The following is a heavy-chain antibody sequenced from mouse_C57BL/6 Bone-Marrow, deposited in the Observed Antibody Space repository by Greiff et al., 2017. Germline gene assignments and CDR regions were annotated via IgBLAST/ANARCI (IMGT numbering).Heavy chain of an antibody. CDR1: GYTFTDYN. Sequence: EVQLQQSGPELVKPGASVKIPCKASGYTFTDYNMDWVKQSHGKSLEWIGDINPNNGGTIYNQKFKGKATLTVDKSSSTAYMELRSLTSEGTAVYYCARRGVTTVVATDWYFDVWGTGTTVTVSS. J-gene: IGHJ1*03. CDR3: ARRGVTTVVATDWYFDV. CDR2: INPNNGGT. V-gene: IGHV1-18*01. D-gene: IGHD1-1*01.